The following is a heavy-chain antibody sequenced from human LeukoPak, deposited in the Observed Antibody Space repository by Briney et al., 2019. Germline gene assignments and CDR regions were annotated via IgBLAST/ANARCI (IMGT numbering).Heavy chain of an antibody. CDR3: ARDHPGIAAAGAKDY. Sequence: ASVKVSCKASGYTFTSYAMHWVRQPPGQRLEWMGWINAGNGNTKYSQKFQGRVTITRDTSASTAYMELSSLRSEDTAVYYCARDHPGIAAAGAKDYWGQGTLVTVSS. D-gene: IGHD6-13*01. J-gene: IGHJ4*02. CDR1: GYTFTSYA. V-gene: IGHV1-3*01. CDR2: INAGNGNT.